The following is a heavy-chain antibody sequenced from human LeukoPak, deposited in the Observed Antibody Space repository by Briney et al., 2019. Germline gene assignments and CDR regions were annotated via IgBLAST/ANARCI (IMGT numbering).Heavy chain of an antibody. D-gene: IGHD3-22*01. V-gene: IGHV3-30*18. J-gene: IGHJ6*03. Sequence: GGSLRPSCAASGFTFSSYGMHWVRQAPGKGLEWVAVISYDGSNKYYADSVKGRFTISRDNSKNTLYLQMNSLRAEDTAVYYCAKNGYDSSGYYTFYYYYYMDVWGKGTTVTVSS. CDR2: ISYDGSNK. CDR1: GFTFSSYG. CDR3: AKNGYDSSGYYTFYYYYYMDV.